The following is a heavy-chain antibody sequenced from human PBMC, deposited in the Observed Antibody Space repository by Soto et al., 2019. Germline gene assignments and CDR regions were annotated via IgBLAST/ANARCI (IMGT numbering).Heavy chain of an antibody. CDR2: ISGSGGST. Sequence: PGGSLRLSCAASGFTFSSYAMSWVRQAPGKGLEWVSAISGSGGSTYYADSVKGRFTISRDNSKNTLYLQMNSLRAEDTAVYYCAKDPTLAVDSSGYHNWFDPWGQGTLVTVSS. CDR1: GFTFSSYA. J-gene: IGHJ5*02. D-gene: IGHD3-22*01. CDR3: AKDPTLAVDSSGYHNWFDP. V-gene: IGHV3-23*01.